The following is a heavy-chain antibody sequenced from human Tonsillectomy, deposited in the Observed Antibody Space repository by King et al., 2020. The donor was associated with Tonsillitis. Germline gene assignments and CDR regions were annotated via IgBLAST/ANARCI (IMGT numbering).Heavy chain of an antibody. D-gene: IGHD4-17*01. J-gene: IGHJ4*02. CDR1: GFTFSRYA. CDR3: AKTLTTVSTWCDY. Sequence: VQLVESGGGVVQPGRSLRLSCAASGFTFSRYAMHWVRQAPGKGLEWVAVISHDERNIYYADPVKGRFTISRDNSKNTLYLQMNSLRAEDTAVYYCAKTLTTVSTWCDYWGQGTLVTVSS. CDR2: ISHDERNI. V-gene: IGHV3-30*18.